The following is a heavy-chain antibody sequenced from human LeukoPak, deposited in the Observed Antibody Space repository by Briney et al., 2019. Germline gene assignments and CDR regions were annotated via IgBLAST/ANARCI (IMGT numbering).Heavy chain of an antibody. Sequence: PGGSLRLSCAASGFTFRDAWMTWVRQAPEKGLEWVGRIRSKTDGGTTDYAVSVQGRFTISRDDSKNTLYLQMSSLKTEDTAVYYCAKHIYGVVSIQQWGQGTLVTVSS. CDR2: IRSKTDGGTT. V-gene: IGHV3-15*01. J-gene: IGHJ1*01. CDR1: GFTFRDAW. CDR3: AKHIYGVVSIQQ. D-gene: IGHD3-3*01.